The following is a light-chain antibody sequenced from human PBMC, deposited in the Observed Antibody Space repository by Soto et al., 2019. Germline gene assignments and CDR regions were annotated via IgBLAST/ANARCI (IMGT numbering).Light chain of an antibody. Sequence: EILLTQSPDTLSLSPGERATLSCRAAQSVGTRLACYQNKTGQAPRLLISGASSRATGIPDRFTGSGSETSFTLTISRMEPEDFALYYCQHYQSGHPITFGQGTRLEIK. CDR1: QSVGTR. CDR3: QHYQSGHPIT. V-gene: IGKV3-20*01. J-gene: IGKJ5*01. CDR2: GAS.